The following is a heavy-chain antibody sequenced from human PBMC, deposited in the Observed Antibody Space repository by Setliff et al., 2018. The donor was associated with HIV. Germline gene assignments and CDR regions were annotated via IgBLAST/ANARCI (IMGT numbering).Heavy chain of an antibody. CDR3: ARDRRYCTSTSCYRSWFDP. CDR1: GYTFTSYA. Sequence: ASVKVSCKASGYTFTSYAMNWVRQAPGQGLEWMGWINTNTGNPTYAQGFTGRFVFSLDTSVSTSYLQISSLKAEDTAVYYCARDRRYCTSTSCYRSWFDPWGQGTLVTVSS. CDR2: INTNTGNP. D-gene: IGHD2-2*02. J-gene: IGHJ5*02. V-gene: IGHV7-4-1*02.